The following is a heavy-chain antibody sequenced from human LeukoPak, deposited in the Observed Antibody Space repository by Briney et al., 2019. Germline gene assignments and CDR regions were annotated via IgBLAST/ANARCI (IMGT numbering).Heavy chain of an antibody. Sequence: SETLSLTCTVSGGSISSSIYYWGWIRQPPGKGLEWIGSINYSGSTYYNPSLKSRVTISVDTSKNQFSLKLSSVTAADTAVYYCARAKYDFWSGYSTGGAFDIWGQGTMVTVSS. CDR1: GGSISSSIYY. V-gene: IGHV4-39*01. CDR2: INYSGST. CDR3: ARAKYDFWSGYSTGGAFDI. J-gene: IGHJ3*02. D-gene: IGHD3-3*01.